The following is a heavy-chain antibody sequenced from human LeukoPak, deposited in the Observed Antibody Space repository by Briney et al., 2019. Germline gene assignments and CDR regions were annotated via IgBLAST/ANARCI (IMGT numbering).Heavy chain of an antibody. J-gene: IGHJ5*02. Sequence: PSQTLSLTCTVSGGSISSSDYYWSWIRQPPGKGLEWIGYIYYSGSTSYNPSLKSRVTMSVDTSKNQFSLKLSSVTAADTAVYYCARLSFDSPWFDPWGQGTLVTVSS. CDR3: ARLSFDSPWFDP. V-gene: IGHV4-30-4*01. CDR1: GGSISSSDYY. CDR2: IYYSGST. D-gene: IGHD3-9*01.